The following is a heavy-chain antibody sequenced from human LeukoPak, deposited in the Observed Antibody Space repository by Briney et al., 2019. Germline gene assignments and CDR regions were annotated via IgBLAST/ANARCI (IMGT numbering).Heavy chain of an antibody. Sequence: PGGSLRLSCAASGFNFGSYSMTWVRQAPGKGLEWVSVISADSATTFYADSVKGRFTISRDNSKNTLYLQMNGLRAEDTAMYYCAKEGEIAVAGSLDYWGQGTLVTVSS. CDR3: AKEGEIAVAGSLDY. J-gene: IGHJ4*02. V-gene: IGHV3-23*01. D-gene: IGHD6-19*01. CDR1: GFNFGSYS. CDR2: ISADSATT.